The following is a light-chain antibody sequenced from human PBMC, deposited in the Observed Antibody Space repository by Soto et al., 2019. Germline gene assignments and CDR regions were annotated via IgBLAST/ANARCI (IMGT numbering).Light chain of an antibody. CDR1: SSDVAEYKY. CDR2: DVS. V-gene: IGLV2-14*03. J-gene: IGLJ1*01. Sequence: QSALTQPASVSGSPGQSITISCTETSSDVAEYKYVSWYQQHPGRAPKLIIYDVSNRPSGVSNRFSGYKSGSTASLTISGLQAEDEADYYCSAYTASIALYVFGAGTKVTVL. CDR3: SAYTASIALYV.